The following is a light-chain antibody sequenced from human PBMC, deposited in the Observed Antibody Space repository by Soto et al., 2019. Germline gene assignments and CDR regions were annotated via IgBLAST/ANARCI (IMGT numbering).Light chain of an antibody. CDR1: SSNIGAGYD. V-gene: IGLV1-40*01. CDR3: KSYDSSLSANYV. Sequence: QSALTQPPSVSGAPGQRVTTSCTGSSSNIGAGYDVHWYQQLPGTAPKLLIYGNSNRPSGVPDRFSGSKSGTSASLAITGLQAEDEADYYCKSYDSSLSANYVFGTGTKVTVL. J-gene: IGLJ1*01. CDR2: GNS.